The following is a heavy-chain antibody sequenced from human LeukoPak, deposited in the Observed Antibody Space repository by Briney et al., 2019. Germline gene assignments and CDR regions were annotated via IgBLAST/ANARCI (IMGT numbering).Heavy chain of an antibody. CDR2: ISSSSSYI. CDR3: ARDRGALWYDTSGFAFDI. D-gene: IGHD3-22*01. V-gene: IGHV3-21*01. J-gene: IGHJ3*02. CDR1: GFTFSTNS. Sequence: GGSLRRSSAASGFTFSTNSMNWLRQAPGKGLKCVSSISSSSSYIVYTDSVKGRFTISRDNAKKSLYLQMNSLRAEDTAVYYCARDRGALWYDTSGFAFDIWGQGTMVTVSS.